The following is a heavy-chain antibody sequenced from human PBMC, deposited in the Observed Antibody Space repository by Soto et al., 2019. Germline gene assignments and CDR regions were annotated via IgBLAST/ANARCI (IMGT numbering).Heavy chain of an antibody. CDR3: AKAQYYDILTGYYTPYYYYMDV. CDR2: ISGSGGST. J-gene: IGHJ6*03. D-gene: IGHD3-9*01. V-gene: IGHV3-23*01. CDR1: GFTFSSYA. Sequence: EVQVLESEGGLVQPGGSLRLSCAASGFTFSSYAMNWVRQAPGKGLEWVSAISGSGGSTYYADSVKGRFTISRDNSKNTLYLQMNSLRAEDTAVYYCAKAQYYDILTGYYTPYYYYMDVWGKGTTVTVSS.